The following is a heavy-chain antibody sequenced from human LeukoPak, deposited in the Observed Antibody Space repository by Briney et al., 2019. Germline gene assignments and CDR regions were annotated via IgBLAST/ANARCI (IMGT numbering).Heavy chain of an antibody. D-gene: IGHD6-13*01. J-gene: IGHJ4*02. CDR1: GFTFSSYS. CDR2: TSSSSSYI. V-gene: IGHV3-21*01. CDR3: ARDPTAGTSFDY. Sequence: PGGSLRLSCAASGFTFSSYSMNWVRQAPGKGLEWVSSTSSSSSYIYYADSVKGRFTISRDNAKNSLYLQMNSLRAEDTAVYYCARDPTAGTSFDYWGQGTLVTVSS.